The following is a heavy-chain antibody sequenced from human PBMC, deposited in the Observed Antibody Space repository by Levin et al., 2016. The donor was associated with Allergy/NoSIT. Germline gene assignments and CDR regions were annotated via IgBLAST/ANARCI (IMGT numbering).Heavy chain of an antibody. CDR3: AKEGSGSRYAFDI. V-gene: IGHV3-30*18. Sequence: GESLKISCAASGFTFRSHGMHWVRQAPGKGLEWVAVISSTGSTDYYADSVKGRFTISRDNSKNTVSMQMNSLRAEDTAMYYCAKEGSGSRYAFDIWGQGTVVTVSS. CDR1: GFTFRSHG. D-gene: IGHD3-10*01. CDR2: ISSTGSTD. J-gene: IGHJ3*02.